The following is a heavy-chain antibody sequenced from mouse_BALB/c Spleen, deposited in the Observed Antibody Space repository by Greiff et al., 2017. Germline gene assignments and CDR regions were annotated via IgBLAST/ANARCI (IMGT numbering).Heavy chain of an antibody. CDR2: ISSGSSTI. D-gene: IGHD6-1*01. CDR3: ARLRQYYAMDY. Sequence: EVQGVESGGGLVQPGGSRKLSCAASGFTFSSFGMHWVRQAPEKGLEWVAYISSGSSTIYYADTVKGRFTISRDNPKNTLFLQMTSLRSEDTAMYYCARLRQYYAMDYWGQGTSVTVSS. J-gene: IGHJ4*01. CDR1: GFTFSSFG. V-gene: IGHV5-17*02.